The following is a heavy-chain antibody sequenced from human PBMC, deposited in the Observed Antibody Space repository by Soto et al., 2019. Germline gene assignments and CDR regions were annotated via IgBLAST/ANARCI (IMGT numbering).Heavy chain of an antibody. V-gene: IGHV5-10-1*01. J-gene: IGHJ4*02. Sequence: PGESLKISCKGSGYSFAGYWITWVRQKPVKVLEWMGRIDPSDSQTYYSPSFRGHVTISADKSISTLYLQMNSLKTEDTAIYYCTTDPPRYCSSTTCYIGNWGQGTLVTVSS. CDR2: IDPSDSQT. CDR3: TTDPPRYCSSTTCYIGN. D-gene: IGHD2-2*02. CDR1: GYSFAGYW.